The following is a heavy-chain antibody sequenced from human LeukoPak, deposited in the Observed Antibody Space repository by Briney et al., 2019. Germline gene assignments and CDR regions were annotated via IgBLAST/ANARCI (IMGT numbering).Heavy chain of an antibody. CDR2: ISYDGSNK. V-gene: IGHV3-30-3*01. CDR3: ARELEQWLVLSY. Sequence: GRSLRLSCAASGFTFSSYAMHWVRQAPGKGLEWVAVISYDGSNKYYADAVKGRFTISRDNSKNTLYLQMNSLRAEDTAVYYCARELEQWLVLSYWGQGPLVTVSS. CDR1: GFTFSSYA. D-gene: IGHD6-19*01. J-gene: IGHJ4*02.